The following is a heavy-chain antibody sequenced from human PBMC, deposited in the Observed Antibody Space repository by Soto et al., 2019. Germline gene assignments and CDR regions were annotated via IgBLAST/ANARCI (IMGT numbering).Heavy chain of an antibody. CDR2: TYNGGST. CDR1: GGSIRSTSYY. Sequence: PSETLSLTCTVSGGSIRSTSYYWGWIRQPPGKGLEWIGATYNGGSTYYNPSLKSRVTISADTSKNQFSLKLSSVTATDTAVYYCARHVHGYCSSPSCHTDYWGQGTLVTVSS. CDR3: ARHVHGYCSSPSCHTDY. V-gene: IGHV4-39*01. J-gene: IGHJ4*02. D-gene: IGHD2-2*02.